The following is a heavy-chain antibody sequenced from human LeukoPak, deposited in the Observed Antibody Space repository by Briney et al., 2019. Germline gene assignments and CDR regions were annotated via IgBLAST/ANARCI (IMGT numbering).Heavy chain of an antibody. J-gene: IGHJ4*02. D-gene: IGHD1-14*01. CDR1: GFTFGGFN. CDR3: ARDGAGHYFDY. CDR2: ISSSSSYI. Sequence: GGSLRLSCAASGFTFGGFNMNWVRQAPGKGLEWVASISSSSSYIYNADSVKGRFTISRDNAKNSLYLHMDSLRAEDTAVYYCARDGAGHYFDYWGQGALVTVSS. V-gene: IGHV3-21*01.